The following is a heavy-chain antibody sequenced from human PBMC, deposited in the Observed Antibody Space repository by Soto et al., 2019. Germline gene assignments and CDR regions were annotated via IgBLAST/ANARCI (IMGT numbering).Heavy chain of an antibody. D-gene: IGHD1-26*01. CDR2: IYRDDDK. V-gene: IGHV2-5*02. J-gene: IGHJ4*02. CDR1: GFSLTTNGVG. Sequence: QITLKESGPTLVKPTQTLTLTCTVSGFSLTTNGVGVGWFRQPPGKALEWLALIYRDDDKRYRPSLKSRVTITKANTKNQVVLTLTNMDTVDTATFYSANTVARGAFRETFISWGQGTLVTISS. CDR3: ANTVARGAFRETFIS.